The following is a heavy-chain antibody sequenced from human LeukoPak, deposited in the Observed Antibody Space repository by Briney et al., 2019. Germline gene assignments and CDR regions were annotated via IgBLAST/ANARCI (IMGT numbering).Heavy chain of an antibody. CDR1: GGSISSSSYY. J-gene: IGHJ5*02. Sequence: SETLSLTCTVSGGSISSSSYYWGWIRQPPGKGLEWIGRIYTSGSTNYNPSLKSRVTISVDTSKNQFSLKLSSVTAADTAVYYCARDLEGYCSSTSCYGWFDPWGQGTLVTVSS. V-gene: IGHV4-39*07. D-gene: IGHD2-2*01. CDR3: ARDLEGYCSSTSCYGWFDP. CDR2: IYTSGST.